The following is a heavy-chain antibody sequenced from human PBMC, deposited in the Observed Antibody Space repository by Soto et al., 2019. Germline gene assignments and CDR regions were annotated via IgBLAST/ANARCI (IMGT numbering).Heavy chain of an antibody. CDR2: INPSGDTT. CDR1: GYTFTSYY. Sequence: ASVKVSCKASGYTFTSYYIHWVRQVPGQGLEWMGVINPSGDTTSYAQKFQGRVTMTRDTSTSTVYMELSSLRSEDTAVYYCARDRGYGDYCFDYWGQGTLVTVS. J-gene: IGHJ4*02. CDR3: ARDRGYGDYCFDY. V-gene: IGHV1-46*01. D-gene: IGHD4-17*01.